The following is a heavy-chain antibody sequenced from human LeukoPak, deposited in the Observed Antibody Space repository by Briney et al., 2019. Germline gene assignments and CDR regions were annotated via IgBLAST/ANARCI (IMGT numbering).Heavy chain of an antibody. J-gene: IGHJ3*02. CDR3: AREGPERLQAFDI. CDR2: IYSSGNT. V-gene: IGHV4-39*07. CDR1: GASISSSNYY. D-gene: IGHD1-14*01. Sequence: SETLSLTCAVSGASISSSNYYWGWVRQSPGKGLEWIGNIYSSGNTYYNASLKSRVTMYIDTSKNQFSLQLNSMTPEDTAVYFCAREGPERLQAFDIWGQGIMVIVSS.